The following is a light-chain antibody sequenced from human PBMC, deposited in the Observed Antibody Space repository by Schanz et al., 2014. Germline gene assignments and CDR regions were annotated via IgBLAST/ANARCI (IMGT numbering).Light chain of an antibody. V-gene: IGLV2-8*01. CDR3: SSYSSTSTLV. Sequence: QSALTQPRSVSGSPGQSVTISCTGTSSDVGGYNYVSWYQQHPGKAPKLMIYEVSERPSGVPDRFSGSKSGNTASLTVSGLQAEDEADYYCSSYSSTSTLVFGGGTKLTVL. CDR1: SSDVGGYNY. J-gene: IGLJ2*01. CDR2: EVS.